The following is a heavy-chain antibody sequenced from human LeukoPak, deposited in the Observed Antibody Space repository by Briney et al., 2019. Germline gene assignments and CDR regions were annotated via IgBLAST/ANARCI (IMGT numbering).Heavy chain of an antibody. D-gene: IGHD6-13*01. CDR1: GFTFSSYE. Sequence: GGSLRLSCSASGFTFSSYEMNWVRQAPGQGLEWVSYISGSGSSRYYADSVKGRFTISRDNTRNSLYLQMDSLRAEDTALYYCARVAQQLVRGYWGQGTLVTVSS. CDR2: ISGSGSSR. V-gene: IGHV3-48*03. J-gene: IGHJ4*02. CDR3: ARVAQQLVRGY.